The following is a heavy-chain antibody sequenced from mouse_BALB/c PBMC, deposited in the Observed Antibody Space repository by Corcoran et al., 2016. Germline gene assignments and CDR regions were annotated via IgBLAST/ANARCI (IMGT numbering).Heavy chain of an antibody. V-gene: IGHV4-1*02. Sequence: EVKLLESGGGLVQPGGSLKLSCAASGFDFSRYWMSWVRQAPGKGLEWIGEINPDSSTINYTPSLKDKFINSRDNAKNTLYLQMSKGRSEDTALYYCARLGNYGWFAYWGQGTLVTVSS. CDR3: ARLGNYGWFAY. D-gene: IGHD2-1*01. J-gene: IGHJ3*01. CDR2: INPDSSTI. CDR1: GFDFSRYW.